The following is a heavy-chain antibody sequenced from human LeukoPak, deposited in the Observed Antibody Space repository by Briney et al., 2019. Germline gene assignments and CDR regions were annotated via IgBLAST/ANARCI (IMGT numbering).Heavy chain of an antibody. CDR1: GYSISSGYY. V-gene: IGHV4-38-2*02. D-gene: IGHD3-9*01. CDR2: IYHSGST. J-gene: IGHJ4*02. CDR3: ARDPLRYFDWLYTD. Sequence: SETLSLTCTVSGYSISSGYYWGWIRQPPGKGLEWIGSIYHSGSTYYNPSLKSRVTISVDTSKNQFSLKLSSVTAADTAVYYCARDPLRYFDWLYTDWGQGTLVTVAS.